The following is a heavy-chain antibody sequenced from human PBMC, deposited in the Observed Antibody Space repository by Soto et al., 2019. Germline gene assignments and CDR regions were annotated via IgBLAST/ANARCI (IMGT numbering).Heavy chain of an antibody. D-gene: IGHD6-19*01. CDR2: ISAYNGNT. V-gene: IGHV1-18*01. J-gene: IGHJ1*01. Sequence: GASVKVSCKASGYTLTSYGISWVRHAPGQGLEWMGWISAYNGNTNYAQKLQGRVTMTTDTSTSTAYMELRSLRSDDAAVYYCAREGIAVADDAEYFQHWGQGTLVTVSS. CDR1: GYTLTSYG. CDR3: AREGIAVADDAEYFQH.